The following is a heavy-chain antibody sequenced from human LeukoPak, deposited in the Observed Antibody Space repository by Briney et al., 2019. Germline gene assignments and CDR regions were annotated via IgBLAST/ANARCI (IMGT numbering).Heavy chain of an antibody. D-gene: IGHD3-3*01. Sequence: GRSLRLSCAASGFTFSSYAMHWVHQAPGKGLEWVAVISYDGSNKYYADSVKGRFTISRDNSKNTLYLQMNSLRAEDTAVYYCARDPTYYDFWSGSAYYYYMDVWGKGTTVTVSS. J-gene: IGHJ6*03. CDR2: ISYDGSNK. V-gene: IGHV3-30-3*01. CDR1: GFTFSSYA. CDR3: ARDPTYYDFWSGSAYYYYMDV.